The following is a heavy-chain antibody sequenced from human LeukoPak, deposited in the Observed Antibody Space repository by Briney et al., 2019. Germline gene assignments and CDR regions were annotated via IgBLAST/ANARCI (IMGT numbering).Heavy chain of an antibody. J-gene: IGHJ4*02. CDR2: MNPNSGNT. V-gene: IGHV1-8*01. D-gene: IGHD6-13*01. CDR3: ARLYSSSWGGYFDY. CDR1: GYTFTSYD. Sequence: ASVKVSCKASGYTFTSYDINWVRQATGQGLEWMGWMNPNSGNTGYAQKFQGRVTMTTDTSTSTAYMELRSLRSDDTAVYYCARLYSSSWGGYFDYWGQGTLVTVSS.